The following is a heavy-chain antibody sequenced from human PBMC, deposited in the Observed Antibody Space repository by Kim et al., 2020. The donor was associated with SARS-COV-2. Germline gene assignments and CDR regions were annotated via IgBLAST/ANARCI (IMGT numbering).Heavy chain of an antibody. Sequence: STINYADSVKGRFTISRDNAKNSLYLKMNSLRAEDTAVYYCASLQPAFDPWGQGTLVTVSS. J-gene: IGHJ5*02. CDR2: STI. CDR3: ASLQPAFDP. V-gene: IGHV3-48*01. D-gene: IGHD4-4*01.